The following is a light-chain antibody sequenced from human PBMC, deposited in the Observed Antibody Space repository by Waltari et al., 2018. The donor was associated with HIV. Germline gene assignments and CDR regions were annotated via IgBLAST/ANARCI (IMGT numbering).Light chain of an antibody. CDR1: SSDVGGSDY. CDR2: EVT. J-gene: IGLJ2*01. CDR3: SSYAGNFVV. Sequence: QSALTQPSSASVSLGQSVTISCTGTSSDVGGSDYVSWYQQQPGKAPKLVIYEVTKRPSGVPDRFYGSKSGNTASLNISGLQAEDWADYYCSSYAGNFVVFGGGTNLTVL. V-gene: IGLV2-8*01.